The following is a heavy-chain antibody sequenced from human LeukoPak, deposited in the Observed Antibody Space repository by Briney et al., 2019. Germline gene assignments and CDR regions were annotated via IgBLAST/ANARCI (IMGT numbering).Heavy chain of an antibody. Sequence: PGGSLRLSCAASGFTFSSYAMHWVRQAPGKGLEWVAVISYDGSNKYYADSVKGRFTISRDNSKNTLYLQMNSLRAEDTAVYYCARPPRGDYALDYWGQGTLVTVSS. V-gene: IGHV3-30-3*01. CDR2: ISYDGSNK. CDR1: GFTFSSYA. D-gene: IGHD4-17*01. J-gene: IGHJ4*02. CDR3: ARPPRGDYALDY.